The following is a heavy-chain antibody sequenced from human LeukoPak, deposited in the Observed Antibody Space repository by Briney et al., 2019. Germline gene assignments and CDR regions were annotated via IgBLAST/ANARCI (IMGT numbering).Heavy chain of an antibody. CDR1: GFTFSRFN. D-gene: IGHD3-10*01. CDR3: ARVTVVRFYMDV. V-gene: IGHV3-48*01. Sequence: GGSLRLSCAASGFTFSRFNMNWIRQAPGKGLEWVSYISSGGTIYYADSVKGRFAISRDNAKNSLYLQMNSLRGEDTAVYYCARVTVVRFYMDVWGKGTTVTVSS. CDR2: ISSGGTI. J-gene: IGHJ6*03.